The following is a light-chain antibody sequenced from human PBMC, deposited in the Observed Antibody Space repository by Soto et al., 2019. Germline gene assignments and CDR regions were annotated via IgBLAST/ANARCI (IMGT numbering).Light chain of an antibody. Sequence: EILLTQSPATLSLSPGERATLSCRASQSVSSSLAWYQQRPGQAPRLLIYDASNRATGIPARFSGGGSGTDFTLTISSLEPEDFAVYFCQQRTDWLTFGGGTKVEI. CDR3: QQRTDWLT. V-gene: IGKV3-11*01. CDR2: DAS. CDR1: QSVSSS. J-gene: IGKJ4*01.